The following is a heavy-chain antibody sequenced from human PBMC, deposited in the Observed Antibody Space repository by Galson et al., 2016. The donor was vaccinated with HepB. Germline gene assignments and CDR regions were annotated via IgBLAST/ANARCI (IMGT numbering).Heavy chain of an antibody. V-gene: IGHV3-7*01. D-gene: IGHD3-3*01. CDR2: IRQDGFEN. CDR3: AKVNLNYDFWSGYFLVGMDV. Sequence: SLRLSCAASGFTFSMFWVSWVRQAPGKGLEWVANIRQDGFENDDVDSVKGRFTISRDNAKNSVYLQMNSLRAEDTAVSYCAKVNLNYDFWSGYFLVGMDVWGQGTTVTVS. J-gene: IGHJ6*02. CDR1: GFTFSMFW.